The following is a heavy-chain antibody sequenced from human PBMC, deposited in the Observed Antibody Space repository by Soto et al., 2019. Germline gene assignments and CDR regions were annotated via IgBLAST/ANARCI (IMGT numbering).Heavy chain of an antibody. CDR1: GFTFSSYA. Sequence: QVQLVESGGGVVQPGRSLRLSCAASGFTFSSYAMHWVRQAPGKGLEWVAVISYDGSNKYYADSVKGRFTISRDNSKNSLYLQMNSLRAEDTDVYYCASRLWRYGYNCGYFDLWGRGTLVTVSS. CDR3: ASRLWRYGYNCGYFDL. CDR2: ISYDGSNK. V-gene: IGHV3-30-3*01. J-gene: IGHJ2*01. D-gene: IGHD5-12*01.